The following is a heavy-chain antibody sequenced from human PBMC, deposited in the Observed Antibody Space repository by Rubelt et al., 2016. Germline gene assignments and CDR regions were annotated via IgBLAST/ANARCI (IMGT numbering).Heavy chain of an antibody. D-gene: IGHD6-19*01. CDR1: GFTFSSYA. V-gene: IGHV3-30*04. Sequence: GFTFSSYAMSWVRQAPGKGLEWVAVISYDGSHEYYADSVKGRFTISRDNSKNTLYLQMNSLRAEDTAVYYCARDKVMREAVAGIVWFDPWGQGTLVTVSS. CDR2: ISYDGSHE. CDR3: ARDKVMREAVAGIVWFDP. J-gene: IGHJ5*02.